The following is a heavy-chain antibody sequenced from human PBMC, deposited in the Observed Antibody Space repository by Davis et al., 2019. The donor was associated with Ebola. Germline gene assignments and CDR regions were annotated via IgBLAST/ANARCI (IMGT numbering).Heavy chain of an antibody. CDR2: IYYSGST. J-gene: IGHJ6*02. D-gene: IGHD6-13*01. V-gene: IGHV4-39*01. CDR1: GGSISSSSYY. Sequence: PSETLSLTCTVSGGSISSSSYYWGWIRQPPGKGLEWIGSIYYSGSTYYNPSLKSRVTISVDTSKNQFSLKLSSVTAADTAVYYCARRVGSSWTVTNYYYGMDVWGQGTTVTVSS. CDR3: ARRVGSSWTVTNYYYGMDV.